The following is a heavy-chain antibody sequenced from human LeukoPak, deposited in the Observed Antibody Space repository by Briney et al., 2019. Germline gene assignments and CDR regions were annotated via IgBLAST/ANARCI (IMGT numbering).Heavy chain of an antibody. CDR1: GFTYSHYG. J-gene: IGHJ4*02. CDR3: AKDAQRGFDYSNSLEY. V-gene: IGHV3-33*06. D-gene: IGHD4-11*01. Sequence: PGGSLRLSCAASGFTYSHYGMHWVRQAPGKGLEWVAVIWSDATEKYYGDAVKGRFTISRDNSRNTLYLQMNSLRAEDTAVYYCAKDAQRGFDYSNSLEYWGQGTLGTVSS. CDR2: IWSDATEK.